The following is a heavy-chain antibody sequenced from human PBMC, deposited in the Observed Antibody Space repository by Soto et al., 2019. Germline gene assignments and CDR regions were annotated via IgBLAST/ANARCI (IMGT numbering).Heavy chain of an antibody. D-gene: IGHD3-16*01. J-gene: IGHJ6*04. CDR1: GYSFTSYW. Sequence: PGESLKISCKGSGYSFTSYWISWVRQMPGKGLKWMGRIDPSDSYTNYSPSFQGHVTISADKSISTAYLQWSSLKASDTAMFYCGRLTQGWGTKSEMGGRDVWGKGPRVTVPS. CDR2: IDPSDSYT. V-gene: IGHV5-10-1*01. CDR3: GRLTQGWGTKSEMGGRDV.